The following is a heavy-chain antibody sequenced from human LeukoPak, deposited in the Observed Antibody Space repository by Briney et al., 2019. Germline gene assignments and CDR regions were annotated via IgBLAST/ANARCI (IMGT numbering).Heavy chain of an antibody. CDR1: GFTFSSYA. J-gene: IGHJ4*02. D-gene: IGHD1-26*01. CDR2: ISGSGDGT. V-gene: IGHV3-23*01. CDR3: AXGWAEYLDY. Sequence: GGSLRLSCAASGFTFSSYAMSWVRQAPGKGLEWVSDISGSGDGTYYADSVKGRFTISRDNSKNTLYLQMNSLRAEDTAVYHCAXGWAEYLDYWGQGTVVTVSS.